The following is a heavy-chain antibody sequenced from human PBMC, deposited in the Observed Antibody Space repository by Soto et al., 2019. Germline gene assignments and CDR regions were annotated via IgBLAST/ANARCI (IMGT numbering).Heavy chain of an antibody. CDR1: GFTSSSYW. Sequence: GGSLRLSCAASGFTSSSYWMHWVRQAPGKGLVWVSRINSDGSSTSYADSVKGRFTISRDNAKNTLYLQMNSLRAEDTAVYYCARDLTHTIFGVVPYGMDVWGQGTTVTVSS. CDR2: INSDGSST. V-gene: IGHV3-74*01. D-gene: IGHD3-3*01. CDR3: ARDLTHTIFGVVPYGMDV. J-gene: IGHJ6*02.